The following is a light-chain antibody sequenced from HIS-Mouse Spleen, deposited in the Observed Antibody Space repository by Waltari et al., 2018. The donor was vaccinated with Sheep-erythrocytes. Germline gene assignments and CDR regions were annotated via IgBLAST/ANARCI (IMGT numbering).Light chain of an antibody. CDR2: DVS. Sequence: QSALTQPRSVSGSPGQSGTISCTGTSSDGGGYNYVSWYQQHPGKAPKLMIYDVSKRPSRVPDRFSGSKSGNTASLTISGLQAEDEADYYCCSYAGSYNHVFATGTKVTVL. J-gene: IGLJ1*01. V-gene: IGLV2-11*01. CDR1: SSDGGGYNY. CDR3: CSYAGSYNHV.